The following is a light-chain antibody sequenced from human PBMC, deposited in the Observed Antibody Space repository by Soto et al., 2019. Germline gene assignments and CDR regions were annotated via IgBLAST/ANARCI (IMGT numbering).Light chain of an antibody. CDR2: GAS. CDR3: QQYNNWPLT. CDR1: QSVSSN. Sequence: EIVMTQSPATLSVSPGERATLSCRASQSVSSNLAWYQQKPGQAPRLLIYGASTRATGIPARFSGSGSGTEFTLTISSLXXEDFAXYYCQQYNNWPLTFGGGTKVEIK. J-gene: IGKJ4*01. V-gene: IGKV3-15*01.